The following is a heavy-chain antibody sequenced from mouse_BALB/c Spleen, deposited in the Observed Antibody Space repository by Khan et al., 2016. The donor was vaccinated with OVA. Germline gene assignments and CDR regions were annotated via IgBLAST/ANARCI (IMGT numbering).Heavy chain of an antibody. CDR2: ISTNYGAA. Sequence: QVQLQQSEAELVRPGVSVKISCRASGYTFTDYAMHWVKQRHAKSLEWIGVISTNYGAADYNQKFQGKASMTVDRSSSTVYMELARLTSEDSAIYYCVRGEKFAYWGQRTLVTVSA. D-gene: IGHD2-13*01. CDR1: GYTFTDYA. V-gene: IGHV1S137*01. CDR3: VRGEKFAY. J-gene: IGHJ3*01.